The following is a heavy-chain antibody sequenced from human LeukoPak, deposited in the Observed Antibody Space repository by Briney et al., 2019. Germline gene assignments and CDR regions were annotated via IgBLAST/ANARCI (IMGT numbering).Heavy chain of an antibody. CDR1: GYSFTNYY. CDR3: ASIDCSGGSCYSGYFQH. D-gene: IGHD2-15*01. V-gene: IGHV1-46*01. Sequence: ASVRVSCKASGYSFTNYYMHWVRQAPGQGLEWMGMINPSGGSTTYAQKFQGRVTMTRDMSTSTVYMELSSLRSEDTAVYYCASIDCSGGSCYSGYFQHWGQGTLVTVSS. CDR2: INPSGGST. J-gene: IGHJ1*01.